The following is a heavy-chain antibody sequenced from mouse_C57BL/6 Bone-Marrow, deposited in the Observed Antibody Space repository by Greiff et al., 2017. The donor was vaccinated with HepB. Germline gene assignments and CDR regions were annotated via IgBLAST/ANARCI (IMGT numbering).Heavy chain of an antibody. D-gene: IGHD2-14*01. V-gene: IGHV3-6*01. CDR2: ISYDGSN. Sequence: EVQLVESGPGLVKPSQSLSLTCSVTGYSITSGYYWNWIRQFPGNKLEWMGYISYDGSNNYNPSLKNRISITRDTSKNQFFLKLNSVTTEDTATYYCARLGYPDYWGQGTTLTVSS. CDR3: ARLGYPDY. CDR1: GYSITSGYY. J-gene: IGHJ2*01.